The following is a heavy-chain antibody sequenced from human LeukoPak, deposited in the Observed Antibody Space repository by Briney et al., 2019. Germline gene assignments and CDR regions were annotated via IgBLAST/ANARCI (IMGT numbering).Heavy chain of an antibody. CDR3: AKGYCSSTSCYTDY. D-gene: IGHD2-2*02. Sequence: GRSLRLSCAASGFTFDDYAMHWVRQAPGKGLEWVSGVSWNSGSICYADSVKGRFTISRDNAKNSLYLQMNSLRAEDMALYYCAKGYCSSTSCYTDYWGQGTLVTVSS. V-gene: IGHV3-9*03. CDR1: GFTFDDYA. CDR2: VSWNSGSI. J-gene: IGHJ4*02.